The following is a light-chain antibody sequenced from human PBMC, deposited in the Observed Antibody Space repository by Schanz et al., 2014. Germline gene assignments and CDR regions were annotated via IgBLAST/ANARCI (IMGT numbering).Light chain of an antibody. Sequence: QSVLTQPPSASGSPGQSVTISCTGTNSDVGGYNYVSWYQQHPGKAPKLMIYEVSKWPSGVPDRFSGSKSGTSASLAISGLQSEDEADYYCAAWDDSLNVWLFGGGTKLTVL. CDR2: EVS. CDR3: AAWDDSLNVWL. J-gene: IGLJ3*02. V-gene: IGLV2-8*01. CDR1: NSDVGGYNY.